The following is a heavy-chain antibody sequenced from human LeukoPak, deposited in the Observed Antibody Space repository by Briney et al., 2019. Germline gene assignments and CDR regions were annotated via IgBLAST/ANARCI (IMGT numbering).Heavy chain of an antibody. D-gene: IGHD5-18*01. CDR3: ARGGGYSYGYGTYFDY. J-gene: IGHJ4*02. V-gene: IGHV1-69*01. CDR2: IIPIFGTA. CDR1: GGTFSSYA. Sequence: SVKVSCKASGGTFSSYAISWVRQAPGRGLEWMGGIIPIFGTANYAQKFQGRVTITADESTSTAYMELSSLRSEATAVAYCARGGGYSYGYGTYFDYWGQGTLVTVSS.